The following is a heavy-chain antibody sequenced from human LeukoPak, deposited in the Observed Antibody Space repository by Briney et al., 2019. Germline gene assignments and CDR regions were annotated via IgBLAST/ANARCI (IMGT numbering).Heavy chain of an antibody. CDR2: IYYSGST. J-gene: IGHJ5*02. CDR1: GGSISSDY. D-gene: IGHD6-13*01. V-gene: IGHV4-59*12. CDR3: AKMVPRAAAGPPSNWFAP. Sequence: SETLSLTCIVSGGSISSDYWSWIRQPPGKGLEWIGYIYYSGSTYYNPSLKSRVTISVDTSKNQFSLKLSSVTAADTAVYYCAKMVPRAAAGPPSNWFAPGAQEPRATVS.